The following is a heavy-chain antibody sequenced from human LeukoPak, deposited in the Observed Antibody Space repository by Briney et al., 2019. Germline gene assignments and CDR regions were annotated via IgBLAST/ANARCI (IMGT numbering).Heavy chain of an antibody. V-gene: IGHV3-23*01. CDR1: GFTFSSYA. Sequence: PRRSLRLSCAASGFTFSSYAMTWVRQAPRKGLERVSAISGTGGSTSYADSAMGRFTISRASSQNTLYLQMNSLRAEDRGVYYCAKDPYSGSDYYFDYWGQGSLVTVRS. CDR2: ISGTGGST. D-gene: IGHD1-26*01. J-gene: IGHJ4*02. CDR3: AKDPYSGSDYYFDY.